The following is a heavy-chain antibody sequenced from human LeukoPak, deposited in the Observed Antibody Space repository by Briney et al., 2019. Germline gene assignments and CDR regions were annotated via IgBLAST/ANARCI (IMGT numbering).Heavy chain of an antibody. V-gene: IGHV4-4*02. CDR2: IHHSGST. CDR1: GGSINGDNW. Sequence: SGTLSLTCTVSGGSINGDNWWSWVRQPPGKGLEWIGEIHHSGSTHDNPSLKSRVTISVDRSKNHFSLKLSSVTAADTVVYYCARRSYYDSTGYWAYWGQGTLVTVSS. J-gene: IGHJ4*02. D-gene: IGHD3-22*01. CDR3: ARRSYYDSTGYWAY.